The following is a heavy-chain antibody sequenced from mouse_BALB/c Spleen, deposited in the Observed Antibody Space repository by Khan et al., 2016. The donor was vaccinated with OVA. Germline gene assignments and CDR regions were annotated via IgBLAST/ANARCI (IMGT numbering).Heavy chain of an antibody. CDR2: TNPTNGRT. V-gene: IGHV1S81*02. J-gene: IGHJ2*01. Sequence: QVQLQQPGAELVKPGASVKMSCKASGYTFTSYWMHWVKQPLGQGLEWFTETNPTNGRTYYNEKFKSKATLTVDNSSSTAYMLLSGPTFEDSAVYYCARIKKIVATYFDCWGQGTTITVSS. CDR1: GYTFTSYW. CDR3: ARIKKIVATYFDC. D-gene: IGHD1-1*01.